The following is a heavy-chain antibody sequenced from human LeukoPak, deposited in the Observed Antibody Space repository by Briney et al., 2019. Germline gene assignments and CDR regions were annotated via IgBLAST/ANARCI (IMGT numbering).Heavy chain of an antibody. V-gene: IGHV4-59*01. CDR1: GGSINSYY. Sequence: PSETLSLTCTVSGGSINSYYWSWIRQPPGKGLEWIGYIYYSGSTNYNPSLKSRVTISVDTSKNQFSLKLSSVTAADTAVYYCARVSGELPQYFQHWGQGTLVTVSS. J-gene: IGHJ1*01. D-gene: IGHD1-26*01. CDR3: ARVSGELPQYFQH. CDR2: IYYSGST.